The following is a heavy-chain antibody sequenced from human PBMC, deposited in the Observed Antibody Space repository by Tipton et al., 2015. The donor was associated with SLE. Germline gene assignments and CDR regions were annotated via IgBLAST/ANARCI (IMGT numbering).Heavy chain of an antibody. J-gene: IGHJ6*02. Sequence: TLSLTCTVSGGSISSYYWSWIRQPPGKGLEWIGYIYYSGGTNYNPSLKSRVTISVDTSKNQFSLKLSSVTAADTAVYYWARQVEGWYYGMDVWGQGTTVTVSS. CDR1: GGSISSYY. D-gene: IGHD3-3*01. V-gene: IGHV4-59*08. CDR3: ARQVEGWYYGMDV. CDR2: IYYSGGT.